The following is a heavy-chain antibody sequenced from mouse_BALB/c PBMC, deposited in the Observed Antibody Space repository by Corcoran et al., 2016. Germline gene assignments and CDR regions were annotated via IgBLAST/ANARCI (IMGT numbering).Heavy chain of an antibody. V-gene: IGHV14-3*02. J-gene: IGHJ4*01. Sequence: EVQLQQSGAELVKPGASVKLSCTASGFNIKDTYMHWVKQRPEQGLEWIGRIDPANGNTKYDPKFQGKATITADTSSNTAYLQLSSLTSEDTTVYYCAKDYPYAMDYWGQGTSVTVSS. CDR2: IDPANGNT. CDR1: GFNIKDTY. D-gene: IGHD2-13*01. CDR3: AKDYPYAMDY.